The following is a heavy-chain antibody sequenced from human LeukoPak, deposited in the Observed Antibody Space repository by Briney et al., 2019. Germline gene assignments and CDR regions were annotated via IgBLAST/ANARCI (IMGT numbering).Heavy chain of an antibody. V-gene: IGHV4-59*01. D-gene: IGHD6-19*01. CDR2: IYYSGST. CDR1: GGSISSNY. CDR3: ARHSSGWYLGY. J-gene: IGHJ4*02. Sequence: PSETLSLTCTVSGGSISSNYWSWIRQPPGKGLEWIGYIYYSGSTNYNPSLKSRVTISVDTSKNQFSLKLSSVTAADTAVYYCARHSSGWYLGYWGQGTLVTVSS.